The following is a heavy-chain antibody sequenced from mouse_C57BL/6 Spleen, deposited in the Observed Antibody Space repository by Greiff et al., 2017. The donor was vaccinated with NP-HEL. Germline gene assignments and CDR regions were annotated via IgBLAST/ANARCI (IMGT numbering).Heavy chain of an antibody. Sequence: VKLQESGPGLVQPSQSLSITCTVSGFSLTSYGVHWVRQSPGKGLEWLGVIWSGGSTDYNAAFISRLSISKDNSKSQVFFKMNSLQADDTAIYYCARFPYDYDGRDAMDYWGQGTSVTVSS. CDR3: ARFPYDYDGRDAMDY. D-gene: IGHD2-4*01. CDR2: IWSGGST. V-gene: IGHV2-2*01. J-gene: IGHJ4*01. CDR1: GFSLTSYG.